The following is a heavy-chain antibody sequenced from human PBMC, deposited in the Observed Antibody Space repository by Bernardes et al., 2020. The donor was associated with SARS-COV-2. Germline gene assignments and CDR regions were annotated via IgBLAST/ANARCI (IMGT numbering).Heavy chain of an antibody. CDR2: IYSGGGT. Sequence: GGSLRLSCAASGFTVSRDDMSWVRQAPGKGLEWVSVIYSGGGTYYADSVKGRFTISRDNAKNSLYLQMNSLRAEDTAVYYCASMPAAAGPYYYYYGMDVWGQGTTVTVSS. CDR1: GFTVSRDD. V-gene: IGHV3-66*01. CDR3: ASMPAAAGPYYYYYGMDV. D-gene: IGHD6-13*01. J-gene: IGHJ6*02.